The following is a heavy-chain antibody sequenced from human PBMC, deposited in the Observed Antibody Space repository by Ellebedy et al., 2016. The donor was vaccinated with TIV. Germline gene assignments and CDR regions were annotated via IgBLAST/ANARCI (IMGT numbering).Heavy chain of an antibody. CDR1: GFSVSSTSYY. Sequence: MPSETLSLTCSVSGFSVSSTSYYWSWIRQPPGKGLEWVGYIYSSGSTKYNPSLKSRVTTSVDTSKNRVSLKLSSVTAADTAVYYCARGSHGYYYESSGNPYFDYWGQGTLVTVSS. CDR2: IYSSGST. D-gene: IGHD3-22*01. V-gene: IGHV4-61*01. J-gene: IGHJ4*02. CDR3: ARGSHGYYYESSGNPYFDY.